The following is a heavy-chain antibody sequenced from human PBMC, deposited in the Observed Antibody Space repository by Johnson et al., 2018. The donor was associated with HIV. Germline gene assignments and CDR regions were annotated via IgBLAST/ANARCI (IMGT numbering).Heavy chain of an antibody. V-gene: IGHV3-30*03. CDR3: ARDPYLYYDFWSWGFAFDI. J-gene: IGHJ3*02. CDR2: ISYDGSNK. CDR1: GFTFSSYG. Sequence: QVQLVESGGGVVQPGRSLRLSCAASGFTFSSYGMHWVRQAPGKGLEWVAVISYDGSNKYYADSVKGRFTISRDNSKNTLYLQMNSLRAEDTAVYYCARDPYLYYDFWSWGFAFDIWGQGTMVTVSS. D-gene: IGHD3-3*01.